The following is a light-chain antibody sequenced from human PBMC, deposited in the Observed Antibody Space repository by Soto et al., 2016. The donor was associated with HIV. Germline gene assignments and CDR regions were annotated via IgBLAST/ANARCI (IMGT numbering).Light chain of an antibody. J-gene: IGKJ4*01. CDR3: QQANSFPLT. V-gene: IGKV1-13*02. Sequence: AIQLTQSPSSLSASVGDRVTITCRASQGISSALAWYQQKPGKAPKLLIYDASSLESGVPSRFSGSGSGTDFTLTISSLQPEDFATYYCQQANSFPLTFGEDQGGDQT. CDR2: DAS. CDR1: QGISSA.